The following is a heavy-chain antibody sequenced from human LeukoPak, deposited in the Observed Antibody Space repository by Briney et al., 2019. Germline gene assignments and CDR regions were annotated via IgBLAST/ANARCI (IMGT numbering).Heavy chain of an antibody. CDR2: INPNSGGT. Sequence: ASVKVSCKASGYTFTGYYMHWVRQAPGQGLEWMGRINPNSGGTNYAQKLQGRVTMTTDTSTSTAYMELRSLRSDDTAVYYCARVTALHVVVFDYWGQGTLVTVSS. CDR3: ARVTALHVVVFDY. J-gene: IGHJ4*02. D-gene: IGHD2-21*01. CDR1: GYTFTGYY. V-gene: IGHV1-2*06.